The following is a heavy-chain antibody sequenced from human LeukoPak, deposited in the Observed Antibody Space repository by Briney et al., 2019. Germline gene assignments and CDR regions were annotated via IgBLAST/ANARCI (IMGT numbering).Heavy chain of an antibody. CDR3: ATSPIAVAGPFDY. D-gene: IGHD6-19*01. Sequence: GASVKVSCKASGYTFTSYYMHWVRQAPGQGLEWMGGFDPEDGETIYAQKFQGRVTMTEDTSTDTAYMELSSLRSEDTAVYYCATSPIAVAGPFDYWGQGTLVTVSS. CDR2: FDPEDGET. V-gene: IGHV1-24*01. J-gene: IGHJ4*02. CDR1: GYTFTSYY.